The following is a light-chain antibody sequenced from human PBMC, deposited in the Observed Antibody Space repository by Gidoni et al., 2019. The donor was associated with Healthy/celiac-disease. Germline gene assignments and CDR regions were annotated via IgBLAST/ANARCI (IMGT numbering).Light chain of an antibody. CDR3: SSYTSSSIWV. J-gene: IGLJ3*02. V-gene: IGLV2-14*03. Sequence: QSALTQPASVSGSPGQSITISCTGTSSDVGGYNYVSWYQQHPGKAPKLMSYDASNRPSGVSNRFSGSKSGNTASLTISGLQAEDEADYYCSSYTSSSIWVFGGGTKLTVL. CDR2: DAS. CDR1: SSDVGGYNY.